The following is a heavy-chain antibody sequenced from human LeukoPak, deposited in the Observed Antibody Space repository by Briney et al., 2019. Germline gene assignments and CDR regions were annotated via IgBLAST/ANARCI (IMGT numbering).Heavy chain of an antibody. CDR3: ARQPRDRIEYYGGSGYLDY. Sequence: GGSLRLSCAASGFTFSSYEMNWVRQAPGKGLEWVSYISSSGSTIYYADSVKGRFTISRDNAKNSLYLQMNSLRAEDTAVYYCARQPRDRIEYYGGSGYLDYWGQGTLVTVSS. J-gene: IGHJ4*02. V-gene: IGHV3-48*03. CDR1: GFTFSSYE. D-gene: IGHD3-22*01. CDR2: ISSSGSTI.